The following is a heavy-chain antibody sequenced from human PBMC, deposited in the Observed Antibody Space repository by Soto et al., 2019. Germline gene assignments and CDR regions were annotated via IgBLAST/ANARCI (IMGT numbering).Heavy chain of an antibody. Sequence: SETLSLTCAVYGGSFSGYYWSWIRQPPGTGLEWIGEIHHSGSTNSNPSLMSRVTISVDTSTNQFSLKLSSVTAADTAVYYCARTTLYGYYYYGMDVWGQGTTVT. CDR2: IHHSGST. CDR3: ARTTLYGYYYYGMDV. V-gene: IGHV4-34*01. D-gene: IGHD4-17*01. CDR1: GGSFSGYY. J-gene: IGHJ6*02.